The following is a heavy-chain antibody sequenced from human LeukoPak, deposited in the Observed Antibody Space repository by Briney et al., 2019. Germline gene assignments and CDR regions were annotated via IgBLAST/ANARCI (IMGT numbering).Heavy chain of an antibody. CDR2: IYYSGST. CDR3: ARSTYYDFWSGYSFWFDP. Sequence: SETLSLICTVSGGSIRSSGYYWGWIRQPPGKGLEWIGSIYYSGSTYYNPSLKSRVTISVDTSKNQFSLKLSSVTAADTAVYYCARSTYYDFWSGYSFWFDPWGQGTLVTVSS. V-gene: IGHV4-39*07. D-gene: IGHD3-3*01. J-gene: IGHJ5*02. CDR1: GGSIRSSGYY.